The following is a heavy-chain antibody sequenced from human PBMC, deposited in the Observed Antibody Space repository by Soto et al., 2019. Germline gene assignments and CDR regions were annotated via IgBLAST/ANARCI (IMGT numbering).Heavy chain of an antibody. Sequence: SETLSLTCSVSGGSISSKSYSWGWIRQPPGKGLEWIGTFYYSENTYYNPSLKSRVTISVDTSKNQFSLKLSSVTAADTAVYYCARRWGRTFDYWGQGTLVTVSS. V-gene: IGHV4-39*07. D-gene: IGHD7-27*01. CDR3: ARRWGRTFDY. J-gene: IGHJ4*02. CDR1: GGSISSKSYS. CDR2: FYYSENT.